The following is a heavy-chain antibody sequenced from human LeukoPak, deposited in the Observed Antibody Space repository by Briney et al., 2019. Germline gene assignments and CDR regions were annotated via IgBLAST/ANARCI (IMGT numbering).Heavy chain of an antibody. D-gene: IGHD3-10*01. J-gene: IGHJ4*02. V-gene: IGHV3-66*01. Sequence: PGGSLRLSRAASGFTVSSNYMSWVRQAPGKGLEWVSVIYSGGSTYYADSVKGRFTISRDNSKNTLYLQMNSLRAEDTAVYYCARVRLPVLLWFGEFDYWGQGTLVTVSS. CDR3: ARVRLPVLLWFGEFDY. CDR2: IYSGGST. CDR1: GFTVSSNY.